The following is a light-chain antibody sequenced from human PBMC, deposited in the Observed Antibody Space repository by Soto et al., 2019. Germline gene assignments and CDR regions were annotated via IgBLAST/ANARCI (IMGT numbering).Light chain of an antibody. CDR3: QQRSNWPLT. CDR2: DAS. V-gene: IGKV3-11*01. J-gene: IGKJ4*01. CDR1: QSVSSY. Sequence: EIVLTQSPATLPLSPGERHTLSCRASQSVSSYLAWYQQKPGQXPRXXIYDASNRATGIPARFSGSGSGTDLTLTISSLEPEDCAVYEGQQRSNWPLTFGGGTKVDI.